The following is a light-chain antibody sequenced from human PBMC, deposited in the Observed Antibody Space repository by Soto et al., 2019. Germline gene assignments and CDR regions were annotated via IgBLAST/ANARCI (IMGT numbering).Light chain of an antibody. CDR1: QSVSSSY. J-gene: IGKJ5*01. V-gene: IGKV3-20*01. Sequence: IVLTQPPGTLSLSPGEIATTSCRASQSVSSSYLAWYQQKPGQAPRILIYGASRRATGIPDRFSGSGSGTDFTLTISRLEPEDFAVFYCQQYGSSITLGQGTRLEIK. CDR2: GAS. CDR3: QQYGSSIT.